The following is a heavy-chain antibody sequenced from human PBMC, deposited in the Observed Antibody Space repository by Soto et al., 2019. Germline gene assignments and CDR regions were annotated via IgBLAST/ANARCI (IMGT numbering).Heavy chain of an antibody. CDR1: GFTFSDYY. V-gene: IGHV3-11*05. CDR3: ATGPRRLSD. Sequence: QVQLVESGGGLVKPGGSLRLSCAASGFTFSDYYMSWIRQAPGKGLESLSYISGSSSDTNYADSVKGRFTISRDNAKNSLYLQMNSQRAEDTAVYYCATGPRRLSDWGQGTLVVVSS. J-gene: IGHJ4*02. D-gene: IGHD3-3*01. CDR2: ISGSSSDT.